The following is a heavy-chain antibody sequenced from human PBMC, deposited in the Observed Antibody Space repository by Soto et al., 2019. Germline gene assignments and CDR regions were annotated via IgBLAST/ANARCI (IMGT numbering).Heavy chain of an antibody. D-gene: IGHD2-21*01. CDR1: GFNFSSYG. CDR3: ARDQTDCGGYSDS. CDR2: IWNDGSNE. Sequence: GGSLRLSCEASGFNFSSYGIHWVRQAPGKGLEWVAIIWNDGSNEYYADSVKGRFTISRDNSKNTVYLQVSKLRAEDTAVYFCARDQTDCGGYSDSWGQGTLVTVSS. V-gene: IGHV3-33*01. J-gene: IGHJ4*02.